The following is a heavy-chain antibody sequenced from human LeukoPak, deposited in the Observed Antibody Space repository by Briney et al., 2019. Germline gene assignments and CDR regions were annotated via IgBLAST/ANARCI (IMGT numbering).Heavy chain of an antibody. CDR1: GYTFTGYY. Sequence: ASVKVSCKASGYTFTGYYMHWVRQAPGQGLEWMGWINPNSGGTSYAQKFQGRVTMTRDTSISTAYMELSRLRSDDTAVYYCARPSRSSWSAFDYWGQGTLVTVSS. D-gene: IGHD6-13*01. CDR2: INPNSGGT. CDR3: ARPSRSSWSAFDY. J-gene: IGHJ4*02. V-gene: IGHV1-2*02.